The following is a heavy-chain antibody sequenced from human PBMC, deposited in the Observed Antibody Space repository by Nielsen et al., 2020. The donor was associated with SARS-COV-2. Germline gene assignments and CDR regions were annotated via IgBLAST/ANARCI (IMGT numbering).Heavy chain of an antibody. CDR2: IYHSGST. CDR3: ARGYYDSSGYHPSYYYYYYMDV. V-gene: IGHV4-34*01. Sequence: SETLSLTCAVYGGSFSGYYWSWIRQPPGKGLEWIGEIYHSGSTNYNPSLKSRVTISVDKSKNQFSLKLSSVTAADTAVYYCARGYYDSSGYHPSYYYYYYMDVWGKGTTVTVSS. D-gene: IGHD3-22*01. CDR1: GGSFSGYY. J-gene: IGHJ6*03.